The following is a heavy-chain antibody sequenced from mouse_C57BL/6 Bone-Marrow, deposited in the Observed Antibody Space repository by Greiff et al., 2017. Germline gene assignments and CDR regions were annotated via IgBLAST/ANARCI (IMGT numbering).Heavy chain of an antibody. V-gene: IGHV1-59*01. CDR3: ARSGYPAWFAY. J-gene: IGHJ3*01. Sequence: QVQLQQPGAELVRPGTSVKLSCKASGYTFTSYWMHWVKQRPGQGLEWIGVIDPSDSYTNYNQKFKGKATLTVDTSSSTAYMQLSSLTSEDSAVYYCARSGYPAWFAYWGQGNLVTVSA. CDR1: GYTFTSYW. CDR2: IDPSDSYT. D-gene: IGHD3-1*01.